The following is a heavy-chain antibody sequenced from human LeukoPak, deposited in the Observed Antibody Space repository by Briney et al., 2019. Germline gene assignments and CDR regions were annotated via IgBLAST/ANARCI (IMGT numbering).Heavy chain of an antibody. V-gene: IGHV1-46*01. CDR3: VTSEGGPQYSGRYHFDY. Sequence: GASVKVSCKTSGYTFTSYFMHWVRQAPGQGLEWMGIINPSGDSTSYAPKFRDRVTTTRDTSTSTVYMELSSLRSEDTATYYCVTSEGGPQYSGRYHFDYWGQGALVTVSS. CDR1: GYTFTSYF. CDR2: INPSGDST. D-gene: IGHD1-26*01. J-gene: IGHJ4*02.